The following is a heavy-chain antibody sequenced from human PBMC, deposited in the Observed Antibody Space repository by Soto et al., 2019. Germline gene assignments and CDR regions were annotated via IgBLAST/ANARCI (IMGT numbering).Heavy chain of an antibody. D-gene: IGHD6-6*01. V-gene: IGHV3-23*01. CDR2: ISGSGGST. Sequence: AGGSLRLSCAASGFTFSSYAMSWVRQAPGKGLEWVSAISGSGGSTYYADSVKGRFTISRDNSKNTLYLQMNSLRAEDTAVYYCAKRIAARPVGYFDYWGQGTLVTVSS. CDR3: AKRIAARPVGYFDY. J-gene: IGHJ4*02. CDR1: GFTFSSYA.